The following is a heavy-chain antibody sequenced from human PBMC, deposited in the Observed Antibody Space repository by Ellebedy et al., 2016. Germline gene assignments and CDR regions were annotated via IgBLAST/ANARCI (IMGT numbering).Heavy chain of an antibody. Sequence: GGSLRLSXAASGFTFSNYFMSWVRQAPGKGLEWVATIVSSGREAYYADPLKGRFTISRDNAMNSVYLQLNSLSVEDTAVYYCTRDGSEWSRDYWGQGTLVTVSS. D-gene: IGHD3-3*01. CDR3: TRDGSEWSRDY. J-gene: IGHJ4*02. V-gene: IGHV3-21*06. CDR1: GFTFSNYF. CDR2: IVSSGREA.